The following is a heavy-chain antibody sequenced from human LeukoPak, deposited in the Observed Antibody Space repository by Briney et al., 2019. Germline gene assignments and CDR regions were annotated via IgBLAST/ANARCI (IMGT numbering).Heavy chain of an antibody. V-gene: IGHV3-74*01. Sequence: GGSLRLSCAASGFTFSSYWMHWVRQATGKGRVWVSRIKVDGSSTTYADSVKGRFTISRDNAKETVYLQMNSLRAEDTAVYYCARGVPDNSYLSFWGQGTLVTVSS. J-gene: IGHJ4*02. CDR2: IKVDGSST. CDR3: ARGVPDNSYLSF. D-gene: IGHD5-18*01. CDR1: GFTFSSYW.